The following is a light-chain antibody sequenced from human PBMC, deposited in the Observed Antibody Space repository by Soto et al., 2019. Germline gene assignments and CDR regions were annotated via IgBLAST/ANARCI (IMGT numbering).Light chain of an antibody. CDR2: DAS. V-gene: IGKV3-20*01. Sequence: EIVMTQSPATLAVSPGDTATLSCRASQSLGGNLAWYQQKPGQAPRLLIYDASNRATGIPARFSGSGSGTDFTLTISKLEPEDFAVYYCHQYGTSPQTFGQGTKVDIK. J-gene: IGKJ1*01. CDR3: HQYGTSPQT. CDR1: QSLGGN.